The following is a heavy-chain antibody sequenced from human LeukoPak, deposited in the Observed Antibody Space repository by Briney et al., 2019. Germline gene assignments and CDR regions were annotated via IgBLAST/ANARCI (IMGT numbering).Heavy chain of an antibody. CDR3: ARDLQIPQHGFSVDY. V-gene: IGHV3-48*02. J-gene: IGHJ4*02. Sequence: GSLRLSCAASGSTFSTYSMNWVRQAPGKGLEWLSYITSSSSNIHYADSVKGRFTISRDNAKNSLYLQLNSLRDEDTAVYYCARDLQIPQHGFSVDYWGQGTLVTVSS. D-gene: IGHD1-1*01. CDR2: ITSSSSNI. CDR1: GSTFSTYS.